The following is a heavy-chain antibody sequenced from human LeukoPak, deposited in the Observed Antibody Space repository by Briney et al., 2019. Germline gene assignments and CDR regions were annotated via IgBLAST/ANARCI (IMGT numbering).Heavy chain of an antibody. CDR3: AGTTVNWFDP. Sequence: WMGWISAYNGNTNYAQKLQGRVTMTTDTSTSTAYMELRSLRSDDTAVYYCAGTTVNWFDPWGQGTLVTVSS. J-gene: IGHJ5*02. D-gene: IGHD1-1*01. V-gene: IGHV1-18*01. CDR2: ISAYNGNT.